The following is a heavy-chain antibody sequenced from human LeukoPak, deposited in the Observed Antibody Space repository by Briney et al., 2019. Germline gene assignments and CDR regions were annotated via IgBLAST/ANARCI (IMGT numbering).Heavy chain of an antibody. CDR2: INPNSGGT. CDR1: GYTFTGYY. CDR3: ARGDSYYYGSGDYYMDV. D-gene: IGHD3-10*01. Sequence: ASVKVSCKASGYTFTGYYMHWVRQAPGQGLEWMGWINPNSGGTNYAQKFQGRVTMTRDTSISTAYMELSRLRSDDTAVYYCARGDSYYYGSGDYYMDVWGKGTTVTISS. J-gene: IGHJ6*03. V-gene: IGHV1-2*02.